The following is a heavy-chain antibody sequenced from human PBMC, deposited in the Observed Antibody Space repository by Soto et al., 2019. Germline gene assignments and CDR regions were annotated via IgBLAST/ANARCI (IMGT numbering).Heavy chain of an antibody. J-gene: IGHJ4*02. V-gene: IGHV3-30-3*01. D-gene: IGHD5-12*01. CDR2: ISYDGGNK. Sequence: GGSLRLSCAASGFTFSSYAMHWVRQAPGKGLEWVAVISYDGGNKYYADSVKGRFTISRDNSKNTLYLQMNSLRAEDTAVYYCARDSRRWLQSTLFDYWGQGTLVTVSS. CDR1: GFTFSSYA. CDR3: ARDSRRWLQSTLFDY.